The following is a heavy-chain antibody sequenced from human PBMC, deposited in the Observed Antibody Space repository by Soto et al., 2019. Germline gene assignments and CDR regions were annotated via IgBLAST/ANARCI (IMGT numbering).Heavy chain of an antibody. CDR3: ARGISVVVYTRFDY. Sequence: GGSLRLSCAASGFTFSSYAMHWVRQAPGKGLEWVAVISYDGSDKYYADSVKGRFTISRDNSKNTLYLQMNSLRAEDTAVYYCARGISVVVYTRFDYWGQGTQVTVSS. V-gene: IGHV3-30-3*01. J-gene: IGHJ4*02. CDR1: GFTFSSYA. D-gene: IGHD2-15*01. CDR2: ISYDGSDK.